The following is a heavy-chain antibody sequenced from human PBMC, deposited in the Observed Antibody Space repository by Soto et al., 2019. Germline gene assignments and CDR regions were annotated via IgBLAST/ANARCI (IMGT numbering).Heavy chain of an antibody. CDR2: INPSSGPP. J-gene: IGHJ6*02. Sequence: ASVKVSCKASGYIFTTYYVHWVRQAPGQGPEWMGRINPSSGPPTYAQNFQGRVTMTRDTSTSTAYMELRSLRSDDTAVYYCARSGYNWNDVKEGGWYYYYYYGMDVWG. CDR1: GYIFTTYY. CDR3: ARSGYNWNDVKEGGWYYYYYYGMDV. V-gene: IGHV1-46*01. D-gene: IGHD1-20*01.